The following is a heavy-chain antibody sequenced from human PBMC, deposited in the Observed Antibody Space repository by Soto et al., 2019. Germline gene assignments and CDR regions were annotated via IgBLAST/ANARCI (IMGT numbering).Heavy chain of an antibody. CDR2: IYYSGST. CDR3: ARHSSRNYGLSYFDY. D-gene: IGHD4-4*01. J-gene: IGHJ4*02. Sequence: SETLSLTCTVSGGSVSSYYWSWIRQSPEKGLEWIGYIYYSGSTKYKPSLKSRVTISVDTSKNQFSLKVSSATAADTAVYYCARHSSRNYGLSYFDYWGMGALVTVSS. V-gene: IGHV4-59*08. CDR1: GGSVSSYY.